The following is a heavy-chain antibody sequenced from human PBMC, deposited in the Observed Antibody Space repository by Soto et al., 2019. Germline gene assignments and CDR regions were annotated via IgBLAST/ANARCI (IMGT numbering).Heavy chain of an antibody. CDR2: IWYDGSNK. V-gene: IGHV3-33*01. CDR3: ARSGQDVYGDYDLYYYYGMDV. D-gene: IGHD4-17*01. Sequence: GGSLRLSCAASGFTVSSYGMHWVRQAPGKGLEWVAVIWYDGSNKYYADSVKGRFTISRDNSKNTLYLQMNSLRAEDTAVYYCARSGQDVYGDYDLYYYYGMDVWGQGTTVTVSS. CDR1: GFTVSSYG. J-gene: IGHJ6*02.